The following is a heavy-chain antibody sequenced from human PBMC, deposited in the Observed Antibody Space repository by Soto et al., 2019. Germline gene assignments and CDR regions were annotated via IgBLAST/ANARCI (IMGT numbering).Heavy chain of an antibody. J-gene: IGHJ4*02. CDR3: ARVFTMVRGDVGY. V-gene: IGHV1-8*01. CDR2: MNPNSGNT. Sequence: ASVKVSCKASGYTFTSYDINWVRQATGQGLEWMGWMNPNSGNTGYAQKFQGRVTMTRNTSISTAYMELSSLRSEDTAVYYCARVFTMVRGDVGYWGQGTLVTVSS. CDR1: GYTFTSYD. D-gene: IGHD3-10*01.